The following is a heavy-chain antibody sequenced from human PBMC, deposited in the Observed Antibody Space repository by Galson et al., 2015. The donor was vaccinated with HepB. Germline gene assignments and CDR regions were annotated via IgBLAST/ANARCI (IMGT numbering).Heavy chain of an antibody. CDR1: GFTVSSNY. CDR2: IYSGGST. V-gene: IGHV3-66*02. J-gene: IGHJ5*02. Sequence: SLRLSCAASGFTVSSNYMSWVRQAPGKGLEWVSVIYSGGSTYYADSVRGRFTISRDNSKNTLYLQMNSLRAEDTAVYYCARGPRFFDAAGTLYNWFDPWGQGTLVTVSS. D-gene: IGHD6-13*01. CDR3: ARGPRFFDAAGTLYNWFDP.